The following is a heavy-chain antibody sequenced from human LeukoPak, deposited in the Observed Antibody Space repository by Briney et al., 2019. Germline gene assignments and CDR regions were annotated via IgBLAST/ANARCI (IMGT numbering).Heavy chain of an antibody. CDR2: INHSGST. J-gene: IGHJ4*02. Sequence: SETLSLTCAVYGGSFSGYYRSWIRRPPGKGLEWIGEINHSGSTNYNPSLKSRVTISVDTSKNQFSLKLSSVTAADTAVYYCARLTGYFDWVSQGEYFDYWGQGTLVTVSS. V-gene: IGHV4-34*01. D-gene: IGHD3-9*01. CDR1: GGSFSGYY. CDR3: ARLTGYFDWVSQGEYFDY.